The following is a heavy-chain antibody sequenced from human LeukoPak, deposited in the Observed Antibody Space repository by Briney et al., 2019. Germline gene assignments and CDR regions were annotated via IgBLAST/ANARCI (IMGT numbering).Heavy chain of an antibody. CDR3: ARDRGGYDLVFDY. D-gene: IGHD5-12*01. CDR1: GDTFTSYY. Sequence: ASVKVSCKASGDTFTSYYMHWVRQAPGQGLEWMGWINPNSGGTNYAQKFQGRVTLTRDTSISTAYMELSRLRSDDTAVYYCARDRGGYDLVFDYWGQGTLVTVSS. CDR2: INPNSGGT. V-gene: IGHV1-2*02. J-gene: IGHJ4*02.